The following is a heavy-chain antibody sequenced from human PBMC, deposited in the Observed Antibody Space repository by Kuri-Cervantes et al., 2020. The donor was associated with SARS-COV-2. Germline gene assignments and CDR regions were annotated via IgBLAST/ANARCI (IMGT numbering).Heavy chain of an antibody. D-gene: IGHD4/OR15-4a*01. Sequence: GESLKISCAASGFTFSSYAMSWVRQAPGKGLEWVSAISGSGGSTYYADSVKGRFTISRDNSKNTLYLQMNSLRAEDTAIYYCAKEGANFGMDVWGQGTTVTVSS. CDR3: AKEGANFGMDV. V-gene: IGHV3-23*01. J-gene: IGHJ6*02. CDR1: GFTFSSYA. CDR2: ISGSGGST.